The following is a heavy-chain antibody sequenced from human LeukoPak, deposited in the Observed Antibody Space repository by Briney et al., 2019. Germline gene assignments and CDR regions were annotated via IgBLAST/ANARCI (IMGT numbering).Heavy chain of an antibody. J-gene: IGHJ6*02. Sequence: SETLSLTCTVSGGSISSYYWSWIRQPPGKGLEWIGYIYYSGSTNYNPSLKSRVTISVDTSKNQFSLKLSSVTAADTAVYYCARLSVAQWLATGYYYYGMDVWGQGTTVTVSS. CDR3: ARLSVAQWLATGYYYYGMDV. V-gene: IGHV4-59*08. CDR1: GGSISSYY. D-gene: IGHD6-19*01. CDR2: IYYSGST.